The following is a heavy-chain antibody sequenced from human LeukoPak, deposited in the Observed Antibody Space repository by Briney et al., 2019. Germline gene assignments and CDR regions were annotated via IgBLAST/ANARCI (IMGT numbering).Heavy chain of an antibody. D-gene: IGHD3-10*01. J-gene: IGHJ4*02. Sequence: QTGGSLRLSCVVSGFSLSNYAMSWVRQAPGKGLEWVSYISERGGSKTYAASVKGRFTISRDNSLNTVYLQMNSLTAEDTAVYFCAKRGVVIRGILVIGYHTEAYHYDYWGQGTVVTVSS. CDR2: ISERGGSK. V-gene: IGHV3-23*01. CDR1: GFSLSNYA. CDR3: AKRGVVIRGILVIGYHTEAYHYDY.